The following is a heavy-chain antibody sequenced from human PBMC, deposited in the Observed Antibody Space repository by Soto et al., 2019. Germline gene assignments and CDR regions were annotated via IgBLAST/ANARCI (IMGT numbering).Heavy chain of an antibody. V-gene: IGHV1-69*18. CDR2: IIPVFGKP. D-gene: IGHD4-17*01. CDR3: ARDRFLYGDY. J-gene: IGHJ4*01. CDR1: GGTFNTYG. Sequence: QVQLVQSGAEVQKPGSSVKVSCMTFGGTFNTYGISWVRQAPGQGLEWMGRIIPVFGKPKYAQKVQGRVTISADESTNTGYMELRGLRSDDTAIYYCARDRFLYGDY.